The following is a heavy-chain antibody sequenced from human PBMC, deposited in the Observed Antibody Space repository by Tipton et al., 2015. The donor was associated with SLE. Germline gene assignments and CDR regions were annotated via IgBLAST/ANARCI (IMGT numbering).Heavy chain of an antibody. V-gene: IGHV3-11*01. Sequence: SLRLSCAASGFTFSDYYMSWIRQAPGKGLEWVSYISSSGSTIYYADSVKGRFTISRDNAKNSLYLQMNSLRAEDTAVYYCARDRRHYYGSGSYDAFDIRGQGTMVTVPS. CDR1: GFTFSDYY. D-gene: IGHD3-10*01. J-gene: IGHJ3*02. CDR2: ISSSGSTI. CDR3: ARDRRHYYGSGSYDAFDI.